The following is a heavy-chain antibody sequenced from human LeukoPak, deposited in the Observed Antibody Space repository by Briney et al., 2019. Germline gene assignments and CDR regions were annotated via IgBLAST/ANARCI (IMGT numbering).Heavy chain of an antibody. D-gene: IGHD6-19*01. CDR3: AKDHLPGIVVADRDY. J-gene: IGHJ4*02. V-gene: IGHV3-30*04. CDR1: GFTFSSYA. CDR2: ISYDGSNK. Sequence: GGSLRLSCAASGFTFSSYAMHWVRQAPGKGLEWVAVISYDGSNKYYADPVKGRFTISRDNSKNTLYLQINSLRAEDTAVYYCAKDHLPGIVVADRDYWGQGTLVTVSS.